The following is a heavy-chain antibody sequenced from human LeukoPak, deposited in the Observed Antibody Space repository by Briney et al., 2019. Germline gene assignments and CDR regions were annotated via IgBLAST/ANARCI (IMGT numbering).Heavy chain of an antibody. V-gene: IGHV3-21*01. CDR3: ARDRAIVARIDLDY. CDR2: ISSSSSYI. D-gene: IGHD5-12*01. CDR1: GFTFSSYS. Sequence: GGSLRLSCAASGFTFSSYSMNWVRQAPGKGLEWVSSISSSSSYIYYADSVKGRFTISRDNAKNSLYLQMNSLRAEDTAVYYCARDRAIVARIDLDYWGQGTLVTVSS. J-gene: IGHJ4*02.